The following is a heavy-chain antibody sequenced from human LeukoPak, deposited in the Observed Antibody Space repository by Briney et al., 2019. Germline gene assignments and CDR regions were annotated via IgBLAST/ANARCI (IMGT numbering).Heavy chain of an antibody. V-gene: IGHV3-7*01. D-gene: IGHD6-19*01. CDR2: IKQDGSEK. Sequence: GGSLRLSCAASGFTFSRHWMSWVRQAPGKGLEWVANIKQDGSEKFYEDSVKGRFTISRDNAKNSLYLQMNSLTAEDTAVYYCARDPVHSSGWFAVSYYYMDVWGKGTTVTVSS. CDR1: GFTFSRHW. CDR3: ARDPVHSSGWFAVSYYYMDV. J-gene: IGHJ6*03.